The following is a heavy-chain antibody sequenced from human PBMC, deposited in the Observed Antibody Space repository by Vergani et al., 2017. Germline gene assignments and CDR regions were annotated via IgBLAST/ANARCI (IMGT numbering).Heavy chain of an antibody. V-gene: IGHV4-34*01. CDR2: INHSGST. CDR1: GGSFSGYY. Sequence: QVQLQQWGAGLLKPSETLSLTCAVYGGSFSGYYWSWIRQPPGKGLEWIGEINHSGSTNYNPSLKSRVTISVDTSKNQFSLKLSSVTAADTAVYYCARDRSDDADYWGQGTLVTVSS. CDR3: ARDRSDDADY. D-gene: IGHD1-1*01. J-gene: IGHJ4*02.